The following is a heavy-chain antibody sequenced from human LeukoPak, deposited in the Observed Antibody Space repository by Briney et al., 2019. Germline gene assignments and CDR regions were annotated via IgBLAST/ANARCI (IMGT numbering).Heavy chain of an antibody. CDR1: GFTVSSNY. J-gene: IGHJ4*02. CDR3: ARAVRF. CDR2: IYSGWST. Sequence: GGSLRLSCAASGFTVSSNYMSWVRQAPGKGLEGVSVIYSGWSTYYADSVKGGFTISRDKSKNTLYLQMKSLRAEDRALYYFARAVRFWGQGTLVTVYS. D-gene: IGHD3-3*01. V-gene: IGHV3-66*01.